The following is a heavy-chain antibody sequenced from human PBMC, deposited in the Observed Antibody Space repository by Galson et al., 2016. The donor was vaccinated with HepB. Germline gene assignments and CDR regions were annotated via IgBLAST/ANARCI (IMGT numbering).Heavy chain of an antibody. D-gene: IGHD3-3*01. V-gene: IGHV3-30*18. Sequence: AASGFTFSSYGMHWVRQAPGKGLEWVTVISYDGSNKYYADSVKGRFTISRDNSKNTLYLQMNSLRAEDTAVYYCAKDWRRGLFWSGYYTSYYFDYWGQGTLVTVSS. CDR3: AKDWRRGLFWSGYYTSYYFDY. CDR2: ISYDGSNK. CDR1: GFTFSSYG. J-gene: IGHJ4*02.